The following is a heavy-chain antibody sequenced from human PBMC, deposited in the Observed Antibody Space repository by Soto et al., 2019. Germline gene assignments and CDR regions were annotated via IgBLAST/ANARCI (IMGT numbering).Heavy chain of an antibody. CDR1: GFTFSSYG. D-gene: IGHD1-26*01. Sequence: ESGGGVVQPGRSLRLSCAASGFTFSSYGMHWVRQAPGKGLEWVAVIWYDGSNKYYADSVKGRFTISRDNSKNTLYLQMNSLRAEDTAVYYCARDLVGANENPYYYYYGMDVWGQGTTVTVSS. CDR3: ARDLVGANENPYYYYYGMDV. CDR2: IWYDGSNK. J-gene: IGHJ6*02. V-gene: IGHV3-33*01.